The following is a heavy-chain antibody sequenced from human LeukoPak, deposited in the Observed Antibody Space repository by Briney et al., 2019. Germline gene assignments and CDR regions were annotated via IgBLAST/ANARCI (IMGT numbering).Heavy chain of an antibody. CDR3: ARVTGTTTTIRFDP. CDR1: GGSISGQY. J-gene: IGHJ5*02. CDR2: VYYSGST. D-gene: IGHD1-7*01. Sequence: SETLSLTCTVSGGSISGQYWSWIRLPPGEGLEWIGYVYYSGSTNYNPSLKSRVTISVDTSKNQFSLKLRSVTAADTAVYYCARVTGTTTTIRFDPWGQGTLVTVPS. V-gene: IGHV4-59*11.